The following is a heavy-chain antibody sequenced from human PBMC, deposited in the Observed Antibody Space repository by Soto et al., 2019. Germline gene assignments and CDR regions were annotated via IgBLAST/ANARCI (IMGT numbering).Heavy chain of an antibody. CDR3: ARDDYGDYFFDH. V-gene: IGHV3-33*01. J-gene: IGHJ4*02. CDR2: IWYDGSNK. Sequence: QVQLVESGGGVVQPGRSLRLSCAASGFTFSSYGMHWVRQAPGKGLEWVAVIWYDGSNKYYADSVKGRFTIPRDNSKNTLYLQMNSLRAEDTAVYYCARDDYGDYFFDHWGQGTLVTVSS. D-gene: IGHD4-17*01. CDR1: GFTFSSYG.